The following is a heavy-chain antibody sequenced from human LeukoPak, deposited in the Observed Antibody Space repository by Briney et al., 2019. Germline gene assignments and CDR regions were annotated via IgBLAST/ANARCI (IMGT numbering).Heavy chain of an antibody. D-gene: IGHD1-26*01. V-gene: IGHV3-15*01. CDR1: GFTFRNAW. J-gene: IGHJ4*02. Sequence: PGGSLRLSCTASGFTFRNAWMSWVRQAPGEGLEWVGRIRSETDGGTTDYAAPVKGRVTISRDDSKNTLYLQMNSLNTEDTAVYYCTTNVLRWELFDYWGQGTLVTASS. CDR3: TTNVLRWELFDY. CDR2: IRSETDGGTT.